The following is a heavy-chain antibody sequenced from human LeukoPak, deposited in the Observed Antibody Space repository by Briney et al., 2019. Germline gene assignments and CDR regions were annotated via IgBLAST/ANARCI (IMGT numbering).Heavy chain of an antibody. V-gene: IGHV4-34*01. Sequence: SETLSLTCTGSAGSISSYYWSWLRQPPGKGLEWIGEINHSGSTNYNPSLKSRVTISVDTSKNQFSLKLSSVTAADTAVYYCARVRGSYYGDYWGQGTLVTVSS. D-gene: IGHD1-26*01. CDR1: AGSISSYY. J-gene: IGHJ4*02. CDR2: INHSGST. CDR3: ARVRGSYYGDY.